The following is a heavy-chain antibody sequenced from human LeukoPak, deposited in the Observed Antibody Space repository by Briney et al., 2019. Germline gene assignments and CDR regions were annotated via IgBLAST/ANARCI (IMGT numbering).Heavy chain of an antibody. D-gene: IGHD6-19*01. Sequence: SETLSLTCAVYGGSFSGYYWSWIRQPPGEGLEWIGEINHSGSTNYNPSLKSRVTISVDTSKNQFSLKLSSVTAADTAVYYCARGPGIAVAVDYWGQGTLVTVPS. CDR3: ARGPGIAVAVDY. V-gene: IGHV4-34*01. CDR2: INHSGST. J-gene: IGHJ4*02. CDR1: GGSFSGYY.